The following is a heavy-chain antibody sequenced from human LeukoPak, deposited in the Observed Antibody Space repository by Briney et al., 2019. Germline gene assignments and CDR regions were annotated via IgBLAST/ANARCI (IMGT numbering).Heavy chain of an antibody. V-gene: IGHV1-69*06. J-gene: IGHJ4*02. CDR2: IIPIFGTS. CDR1: GGTFTSYA. D-gene: IGHD6-13*01. CDR3: ATGSLAAAGHYDY. Sequence: SVKVSCKASGGTFTSYAISWVRQAPGQGLEWMGSIIPIFGTSHYAQKFQGRVTMTEDTSTDTAYMELSSLRSEDTAVYYCATGSLAAAGHYDYWGQGTLVTVSS.